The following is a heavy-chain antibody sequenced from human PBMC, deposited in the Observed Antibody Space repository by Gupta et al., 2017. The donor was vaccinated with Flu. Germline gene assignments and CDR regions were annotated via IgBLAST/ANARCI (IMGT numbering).Heavy chain of an antibody. CDR3: ARGAAGAYIAILSGLDF. CDR1: GYTFRSYA. CDR2: INPANGKT. Sequence: QVHLVQSGPEVRKPGAPIKVSCETSGYTFRSYALHWVRQAPGQGLEWVGWINPANGKTRYSQKLHDRVTITRNTSANTAYMELGSLRSEDTALYYCARGAAGAYIAILSGLDFWGLGTLVTVSS. D-gene: IGHD3-3*01. J-gene: IGHJ4*02. V-gene: IGHV1-3*01.